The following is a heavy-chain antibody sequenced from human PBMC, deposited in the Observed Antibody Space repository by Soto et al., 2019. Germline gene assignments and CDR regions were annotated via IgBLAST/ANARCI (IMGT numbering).Heavy chain of an antibody. CDR1: GLTFGEYA. CDR3: TRASGLAAKIDAFDI. Sequence: GGSLRLSCTASGLTFGEYAMSWFRQAPGKGLEWVGFIRSKAYGGTTEYAASVKGRFTISRDDSKSIAYLQMNSLKTEDTAVYYCTRASGLAAKIDAFDIWGQGTMVTVSS. D-gene: IGHD1-26*01. V-gene: IGHV3-49*03. CDR2: IRSKAYGGTT. J-gene: IGHJ3*02.